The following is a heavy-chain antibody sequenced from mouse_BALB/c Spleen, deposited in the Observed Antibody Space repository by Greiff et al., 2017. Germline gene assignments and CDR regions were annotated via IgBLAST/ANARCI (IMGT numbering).Heavy chain of an antibody. CDR3: ARQKYGNYGDY. CDR2: ISSGGGST. Sequence: EVKLVESGGGLVKPGGSLKLSCAASGFAFSSYDMSWVRQTPEKRLEWVAYISSGGGSTYYPDTVKGRFTISRDNAKNTLYLQMSSLKSEDTAMYYCARQKYGNYGDYWGQGTTLTVSS. CDR1: GFAFSSYD. J-gene: IGHJ2*01. D-gene: IGHD2-10*02. V-gene: IGHV5-12-1*01.